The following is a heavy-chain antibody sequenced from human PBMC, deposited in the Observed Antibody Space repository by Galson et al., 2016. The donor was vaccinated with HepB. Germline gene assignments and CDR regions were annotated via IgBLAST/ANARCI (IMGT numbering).Heavy chain of an antibody. CDR2: IYSGGAT. CDR3: ARDKGIVGGHEF. V-gene: IGHV3-53*01. D-gene: IGHD1-26*01. Sequence: SLRLSCAASGFSVSNNYMSWVRQPPGKGLEWVSIIYSGGATYYAVSVVGRFTISRESSKNTLYLQMNSLRGEDTAVYFCARDKGIVGGHEFWGQGTLVTVSS. J-gene: IGHJ4*02. CDR1: GFSVSNNY.